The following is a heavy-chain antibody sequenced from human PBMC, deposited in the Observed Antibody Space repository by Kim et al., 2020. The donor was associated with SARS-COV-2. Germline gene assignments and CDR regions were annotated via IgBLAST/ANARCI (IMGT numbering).Heavy chain of an antibody. D-gene: IGHD5-18*01. J-gene: IGHJ4*01. V-gene: IGHV4-31*02. CDR2: IYYTGNT. CDR3: ARTVDTDTVTSFDY. CDR1: GGSISSGSHY. Sequence: SETLSLTCTVSGGSISSGSHYWTWIRQHPGVGLEWIGYIYYTGNTYYNPSLKSRLALSADTSRNQVALKLTSVTDADTAVYYCARTVDTDTVTSFDYWG.